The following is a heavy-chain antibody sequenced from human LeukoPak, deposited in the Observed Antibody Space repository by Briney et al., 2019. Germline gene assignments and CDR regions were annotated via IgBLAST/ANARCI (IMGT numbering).Heavy chain of an antibody. CDR3: ARNAYGSGWP. CDR1: GGSISSYY. D-gene: IGHD6-19*01. CDR2: IYYSGST. Sequence: SETLSLTYTVSGGSISSYYWSWIRQPSGKGLEWIGYIYYSGSTNYNPSLKSRVTISVDTSKNQFSLKLSSVTAADTAVYYCARNAYGSGWPWGQGTLVTVSS. V-gene: IGHV4-59*01. J-gene: IGHJ5*02.